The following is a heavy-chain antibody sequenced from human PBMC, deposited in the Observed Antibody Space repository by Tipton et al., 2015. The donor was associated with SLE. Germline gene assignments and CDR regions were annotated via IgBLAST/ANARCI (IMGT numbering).Heavy chain of an antibody. V-gene: IGHV4-34*01. J-gene: IGHJ4*02. CDR2: INHGGST. D-gene: IGHD4-23*01. CDR3: ASVGTVAN. Sequence: TLSLTCTVYDGSFSGYYWSWIRQPPGKGLEWIGEINHGGSTNYNPSLKSRVTISVDTSKNHFSLKLSSVTAADTAVYYCASVGTVANWGQGTLVTVSS. CDR1: DGSFSGYY.